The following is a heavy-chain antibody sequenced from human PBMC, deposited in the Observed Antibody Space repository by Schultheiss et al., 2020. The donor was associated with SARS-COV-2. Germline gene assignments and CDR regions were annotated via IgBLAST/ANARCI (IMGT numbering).Heavy chain of an antibody. CDR1: GGSISSSSYY. CDR3: ARGYGVASPGFVVVPAAKAGGVRFDP. V-gene: IGHV4-39*01. D-gene: IGHD2-2*01. CDR2: IYTSGST. J-gene: IGHJ5*02. Sequence: SQTLSLTCTVSGGSISSSSYYWGWIRQPPGKGLEWIGSIYTSGSTNYNPSLKSRVTISVDKSKNQFSLKLSSVTAADTAVYYRARGYGVASPGFVVVPAAKAGGVRFDPWGQGTLVTVSS.